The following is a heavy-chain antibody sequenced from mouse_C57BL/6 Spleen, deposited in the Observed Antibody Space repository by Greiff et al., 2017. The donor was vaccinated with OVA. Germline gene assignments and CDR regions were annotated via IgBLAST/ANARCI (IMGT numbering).Heavy chain of an antibody. CDR1: GYTFTSYW. Sequence: QVQLQQPGAELVKPGASVKLSCKASGYTFTSYWMHWVKQRPGQGLAWIGMIHPNSGSTNYNEKFKSKATLTVDKSSSTAYMQLSSLTSEDSAVYYCARSSTGDFDYWGQGTTRTGSS. D-gene: IGHD4-1*01. CDR3: ARSSTGDFDY. J-gene: IGHJ2*01. V-gene: IGHV1-64*01. CDR2: IHPNSGST.